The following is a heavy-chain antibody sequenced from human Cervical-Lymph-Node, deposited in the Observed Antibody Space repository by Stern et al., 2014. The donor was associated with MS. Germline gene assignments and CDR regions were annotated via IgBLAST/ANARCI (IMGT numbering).Heavy chain of an antibody. V-gene: IGHV5-51*01. Sequence: EDQLVESGPEVKKPGESLKISCKASGYGFSNYWIGWVRQMPGKGLEWMGMISPSDSDSKYSPSFQGQVTISADKSITTAYLQWRSLKASDTGIYYCASPMGAFYYWGQGTPVAVSS. J-gene: IGHJ4*02. CDR1: GYGFSNYW. D-gene: IGHD3-16*01. CDR2: ISPSDSDS. CDR3: ASPMGAFYY.